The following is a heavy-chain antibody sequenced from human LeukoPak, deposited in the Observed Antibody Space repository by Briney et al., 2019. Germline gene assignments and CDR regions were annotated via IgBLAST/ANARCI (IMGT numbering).Heavy chain of an antibody. CDR3: ARSDYGDYVAGEYFQH. CDR1: GYTFTSYG. V-gene: IGHV1-18*01. J-gene: IGHJ1*01. CDR2: ISAYNGNT. D-gene: IGHD4-17*01. Sequence: GAPVKVSCKASGYTFTSYGISWVRQAPGQGLEWMGWISAYNGNTNYAQKLQGRVTMTTDTSTSTAYMELRSLRSDDTAVYYCARSDYGDYVAGEYFQHWGQGTLVTVSS.